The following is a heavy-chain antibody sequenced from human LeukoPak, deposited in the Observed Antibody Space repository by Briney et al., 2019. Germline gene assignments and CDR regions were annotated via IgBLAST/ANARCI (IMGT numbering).Heavy chain of an antibody. CDR2: IGAGGRST. CDR1: GFTFSNYV. V-gene: IGHV3-23*01. CDR3: AKARGATASGLDY. D-gene: IGHD5-12*01. Sequence: GGSLRLPCAAPGFTFSNYVMSWVRQAPGKGLEWVATIGAGGRSTYYGDSVKGRFTISRDNSKNTLYLQMNSLRAEDTAVYYCAKARGATASGLDYWGQGTLVTVSS. J-gene: IGHJ4*02.